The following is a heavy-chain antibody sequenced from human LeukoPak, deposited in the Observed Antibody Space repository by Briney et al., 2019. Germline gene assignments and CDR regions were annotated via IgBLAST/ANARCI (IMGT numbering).Heavy chain of an antibody. Sequence: ASVKVSRKVSGYTFTDYYMHWVQQAPGKGLEWMGLVDPEDGETIYAEKFQGRVTITADTSTDTAYMELSSLRSEDTAVYYCATNPRYCSSTSCYFPWGQGTLVTVSS. CDR3: ATNPRYCSSTSCYFP. CDR1: GYTFTDYY. J-gene: IGHJ5*02. V-gene: IGHV1-69-2*01. CDR2: VDPEDGET. D-gene: IGHD2-2*01.